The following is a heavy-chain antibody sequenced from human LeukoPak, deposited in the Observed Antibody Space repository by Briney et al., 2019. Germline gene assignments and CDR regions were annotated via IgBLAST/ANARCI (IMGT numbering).Heavy chain of an antibody. CDR2: IYPGDSNT. CDR1: GYTFSNYW. D-gene: IGHD3-9*01. V-gene: IGHV5-51*01. J-gene: IGHJ3*02. CDR3: ARRGSLTSDAVDI. Sequence: GGSLKISCKASGYTFSNYWVGWVRQLPGKGLEWMGIIYPGDSNTRYSPSFEGQVLISADKSISTVYLHWGSLKASDTAMYFCARRGSLTSDAVDIWGQGTLVSV.